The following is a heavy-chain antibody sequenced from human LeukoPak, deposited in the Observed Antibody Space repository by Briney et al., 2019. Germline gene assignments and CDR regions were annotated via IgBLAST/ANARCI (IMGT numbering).Heavy chain of an antibody. CDR1: GLTFSNAW. CDR2: IKSKTDGGTT. V-gene: IGHV3-15*01. D-gene: IGHD2-15*01. Sequence: GGPLTLFCVGSGLTFSNAWKSWTRHAPGKGLEWVGHIKSKTDGGTTEYAAPVKGRFTISRDDSKNTLYLQMNSLKNEDAALYYCTALGAASEYWGQGALVTVSS. J-gene: IGHJ4*02. CDR3: TALGAASEY.